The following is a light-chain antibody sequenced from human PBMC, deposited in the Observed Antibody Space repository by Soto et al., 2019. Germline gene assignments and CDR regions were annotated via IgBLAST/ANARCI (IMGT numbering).Light chain of an antibody. CDR2: DAS. CDR3: QYRGIWPPGAT. V-gene: IGKV3-11*01. CDR1: QSINNY. J-gene: IGKJ4*01. Sequence: EIVLTQSPVTLSLSPGERATLSCRASQSINNYLAWYQQKPGQPPRLLIYDASNRATAVPVRFSGSGSETDFTLTISSLEPEDSAVYYCQYRGIWPPGATFGGGTKVESK.